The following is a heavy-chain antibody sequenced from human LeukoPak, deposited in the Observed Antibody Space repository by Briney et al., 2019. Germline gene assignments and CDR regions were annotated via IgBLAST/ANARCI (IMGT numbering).Heavy chain of an antibody. V-gene: IGHV4-59*08. CDR3: ARHDYASPLIYFDS. CDR2: IYYSGAT. J-gene: IGHJ4*02. Sequence: PPETPSHTPTHPRGSITTYYWCCIPDPPQEGLECISYIYYSGATRYNPSLKSRVSLSVDTSKNQFSLKLSSVTAADTAVYYCARHDYASPLIYFDSWGQGTLVTVSS. CDR1: RGSITTYY. D-gene: IGHD4-17*01.